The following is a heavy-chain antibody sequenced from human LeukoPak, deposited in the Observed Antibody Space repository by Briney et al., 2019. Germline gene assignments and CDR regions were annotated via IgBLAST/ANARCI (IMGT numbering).Heavy chain of an antibody. J-gene: IGHJ5*02. V-gene: IGHV4-34*01. CDR2: ITHSGST. CDR1: GGSFSGYY. D-gene: IGHD6-13*01. CDR3: ARGLGRLSIAAAGPNWFDP. Sequence: SETLSLTCAVYGGSFSGYYWSWIRQPPGKGLEWIGEITHSGSTNYNPSLKSRVTISVDTSKNQFSLQLSSVTAADTAVYYWARGLGRLSIAAAGPNWFDPWGQGTLVTVSS.